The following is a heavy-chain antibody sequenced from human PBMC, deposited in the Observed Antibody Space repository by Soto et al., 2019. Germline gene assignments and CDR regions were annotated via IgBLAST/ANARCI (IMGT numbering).Heavy chain of an antibody. CDR3: AILGRGHSSSWYGKIDY. CDR1: GFTFSSYG. J-gene: IGHJ4*02. Sequence: GGSLRLSCAASGFTFSSYGMHWVRQAPGKGLEWVAVISYDGSNKYYADSVKGRFTISRDNSKDTLYLQMNSLRAEDTAVYYCAILGRGHSSSWYGKIDYWGQGTRVTFS. D-gene: IGHD6-13*01. CDR2: ISYDGSNK. V-gene: IGHV3-30*03.